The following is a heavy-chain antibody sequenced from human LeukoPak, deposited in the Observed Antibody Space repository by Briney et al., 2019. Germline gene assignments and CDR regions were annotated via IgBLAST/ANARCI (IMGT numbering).Heavy chain of an antibody. D-gene: IGHD1-14*01. V-gene: IGHV3-21*01. CDR1: GFTFSSYS. Sequence: GGSLRLSCAASGFTFSSYSMNWVRQAPGKGLEWVSSISSSSSYIYYADSVKGRFTISRDDAKNSLYLQMNSLRAEDTAVYYCARDVSRTYYFDYWGQGTLVTVSS. CDR2: ISSSSSYI. J-gene: IGHJ4*02. CDR3: ARDVSRTYYFDY.